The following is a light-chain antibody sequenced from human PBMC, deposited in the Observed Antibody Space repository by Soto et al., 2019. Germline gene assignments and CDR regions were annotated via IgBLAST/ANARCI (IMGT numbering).Light chain of an antibody. Sequence: DIQMTHSPSSLSASVRERVTIACRASQSITNNLNWYQQKPGRAPKLLIYRVSNLQSGVPPRFSGSGSGTDFTLTISGLQPDDFATYYCQQSYSTPPTFGQGTKV. CDR3: QQSYSTPPT. CDR2: RVS. CDR1: QSITNN. V-gene: IGKV1-39*01. J-gene: IGKJ1*01.